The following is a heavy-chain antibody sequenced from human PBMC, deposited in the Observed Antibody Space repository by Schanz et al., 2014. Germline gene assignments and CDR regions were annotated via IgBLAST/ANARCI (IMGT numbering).Heavy chain of an antibody. CDR1: EFSFSSFG. D-gene: IGHD3-16*01. CDR2: ISYDGNTK. V-gene: IGHV3-30*03. Sequence: VQLVESGGGLVQPRGSLRLSCAASEFSFSSFGMNWVRQAPGKGLEWVALISYDGNTKYYADSVKGRFTISRDSARNSLYLQMSSLRAEDTAVYYCARGTPFLCDYWGQGTLVTVSS. J-gene: IGHJ4*02. CDR3: ARGTPFLCDY.